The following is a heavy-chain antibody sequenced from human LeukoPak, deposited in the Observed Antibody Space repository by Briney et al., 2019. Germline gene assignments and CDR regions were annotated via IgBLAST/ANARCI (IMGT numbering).Heavy chain of an antibody. V-gene: IGHV3-23*01. D-gene: IGHD6-13*01. J-gene: IGHJ4*02. CDR1: GFPFSNYG. CDR2: ISGSGGST. Sequence: GGSLRLSCAASGFPFSNYGMNWVRQAPGKGLEWVSAISGSGGSTYYADSVKGRFTISRDNSKNTLYLQMNSLRAEDTAVYYCAKDPRIGSSWYDYWGQGTLVTVSS. CDR3: AKDPRIGSSWYDY.